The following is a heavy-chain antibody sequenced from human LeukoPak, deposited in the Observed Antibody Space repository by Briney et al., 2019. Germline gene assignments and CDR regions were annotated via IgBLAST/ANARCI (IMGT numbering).Heavy chain of an antibody. V-gene: IGHV3-53*01. CDR3: ARDVRGYSGYDYDYYYYMDV. D-gene: IGHD5-12*01. Sequence: GGSLRLSCAASGLTVSSNYMSWVRQAPGKGLEWVSVIYSGGSTYYADSVKGRFTISRDNSKNTLYLQMNSLRAEDTAVYYCARDVRGYSGYDYDYYYYMDVWGKGTTVTVSS. CDR2: IYSGGST. CDR1: GLTVSSNY. J-gene: IGHJ6*03.